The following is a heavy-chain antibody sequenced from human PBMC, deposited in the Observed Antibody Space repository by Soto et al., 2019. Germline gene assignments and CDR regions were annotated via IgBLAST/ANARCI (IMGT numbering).Heavy chain of an antibody. Sequence: EVQLVESGGGLVQPGGSLRLSCAASGFTFSSYSMNWVRQAPGKGLEWVSYISSSSSTIYYADSVKGRFTISRDNAKNSLYLKMNSLRDEETAVYYCARGMYYYDSSGWAYWGQGTLVTVSS. J-gene: IGHJ4*02. D-gene: IGHD3-22*01. CDR2: ISSSSSTI. CDR3: ARGMYYYDSSGWAY. V-gene: IGHV3-48*02. CDR1: GFTFSSYS.